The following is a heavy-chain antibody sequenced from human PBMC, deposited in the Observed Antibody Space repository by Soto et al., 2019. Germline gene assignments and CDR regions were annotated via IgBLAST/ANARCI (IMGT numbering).Heavy chain of an antibody. CDR2: IKQDGSEK. J-gene: IGHJ4*02. Sequence: GRSQRVPCTVAWFTCSSYLMSWVIQAPGKELEKMANIKQDGSEKYYVDSVKGRFTISRDNSKNSLYLQMNSLRAEGTAVYYCARDHGGYGFWSGRLDYWGQGTLVTVSS. CDR3: ARDHGGYGFWSGRLDY. CDR1: WFTCSSYL. V-gene: IGHV3-7*01. D-gene: IGHD3-3*01.